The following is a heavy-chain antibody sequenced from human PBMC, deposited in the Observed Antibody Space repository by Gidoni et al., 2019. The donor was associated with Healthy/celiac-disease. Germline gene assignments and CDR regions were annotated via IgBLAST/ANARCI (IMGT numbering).Heavy chain of an antibody. V-gene: IGHV4-34*01. CDR1: GGSFRGYY. J-gene: IGHJ4*02. CDR2: INHSGST. D-gene: IGHD6-19*01. Sequence: QVQLQQWGAGLLKPSETLSLTCAVYGGSFRGYYWSWIRQPPGKGLEWIGEINHSGSTNYNPSLKSRVTISVDTSKNQFSLKLSSVTAADTAVYYCARGHRSGYSSGWYSGGFDYWGQGTLVTVSS. CDR3: ARGHRSGYSSGWYSGGFDY.